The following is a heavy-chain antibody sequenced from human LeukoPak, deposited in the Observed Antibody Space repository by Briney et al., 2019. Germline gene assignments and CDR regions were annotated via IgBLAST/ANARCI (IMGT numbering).Heavy chain of an antibody. CDR3: ATSYYYDSSGYYYGFDY. D-gene: IGHD3-22*01. CDR2: IYYSGST. Sequence: SSETLSLTCTVSGGSVSSGTYYWSWIRQPPGKGLEWIGYIYYSGSTNYNPSLKSRFTISVDTSKNPFSLKLSSVTAADTAVYYCATSYYYDSSGYYYGFDYWGQGTLVTVSS. CDR1: GGSVSSGTYY. J-gene: IGHJ4*02. V-gene: IGHV4-61*01.